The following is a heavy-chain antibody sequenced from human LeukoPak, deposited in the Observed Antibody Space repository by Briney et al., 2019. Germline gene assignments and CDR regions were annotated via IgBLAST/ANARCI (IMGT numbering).Heavy chain of an antibody. D-gene: IGHD3-10*01. CDR3: ASLRTGDFDY. Sequence: SETLSLTCTVSGGSISSSNYYWGWIRQPPGKGLEWIGNIYYSGSTYYNPSFKSRLTISVDTSKNQFSLKLSSVTAADTAVYYCASLRTGDFDYWGQGALVTVSS. CDR2: IYYSGST. V-gene: IGHV4-39*01. J-gene: IGHJ4*02. CDR1: GGSISSSNYY.